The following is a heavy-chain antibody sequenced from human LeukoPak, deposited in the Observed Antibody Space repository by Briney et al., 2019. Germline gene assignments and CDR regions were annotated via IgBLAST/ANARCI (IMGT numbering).Heavy chain of an antibody. CDR2: INTNTGNP. D-gene: IGHD6-13*01. V-gene: IGHV7-4-1*02. Sequence: SVKVSCKASGYTFTSYAMNWVRQAPGQGLEWMGWINTNTGNPTYAQGFTGRFVFSLDTSVSTAYLQISSLKAEDTAVYYCARETPGIAAAGRAHFDYWGQGTLVTVSS. CDR1: GYTFTSYA. J-gene: IGHJ4*02. CDR3: ARETPGIAAAGRAHFDY.